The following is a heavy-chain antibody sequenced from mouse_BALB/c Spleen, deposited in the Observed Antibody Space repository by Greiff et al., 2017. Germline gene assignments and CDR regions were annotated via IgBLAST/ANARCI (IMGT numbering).Heavy chain of an antibody. Sequence: EVKLVESGAELVKPGASVKLSCTASGFNIKDTYMHWVKQRPEQGLEWIGRIDPANGNTKYDPKFQGKATITADTSSNTAYLQLSSLTSEDTAVYYCATDGYPFDYWGQGTTLTVSS. CDR2: IDPANGNT. D-gene: IGHD2-3*01. CDR1: GFNIKDTY. V-gene: IGHV14-3*02. J-gene: IGHJ2*01. CDR3: ATDGYPFDY.